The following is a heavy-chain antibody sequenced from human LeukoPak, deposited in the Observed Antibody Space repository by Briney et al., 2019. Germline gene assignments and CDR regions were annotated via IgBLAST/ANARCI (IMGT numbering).Heavy chain of an antibody. CDR3: ARGAIMILDY. J-gene: IGHJ4*02. V-gene: IGHV4-34*01. D-gene: IGHD3-9*01. CDR1: GGSFSGYY. Sequence: KPSETLSLTCAVYGGSFSGYYWSWIRQPPGKGLEWIGEINHSGSTNYNPSLKSRVTISVDTSKNQFSLKLSSVTAADTAVYYCARGAIMILDYWGQGTLVTVSS. CDR2: INHSGST.